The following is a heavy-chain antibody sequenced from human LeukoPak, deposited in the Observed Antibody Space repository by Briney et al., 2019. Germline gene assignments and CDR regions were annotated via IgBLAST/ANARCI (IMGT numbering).Heavy chain of an antibody. J-gene: IGHJ4*02. CDR3: ARPSYGASDY. CDR2: IYPDDSRT. Sequence: GESLKISCKGSGYRFSKSWIGWVRQMTGKGLESLGIIYPDDSRTRYSPSFQGQVTMSVDKSISTAYLQWSSLKASDTAMYYCARPSYGASDYWGQGTLVTVSS. CDR1: GYRFSKSW. V-gene: IGHV5-51*01. D-gene: IGHD4-17*01.